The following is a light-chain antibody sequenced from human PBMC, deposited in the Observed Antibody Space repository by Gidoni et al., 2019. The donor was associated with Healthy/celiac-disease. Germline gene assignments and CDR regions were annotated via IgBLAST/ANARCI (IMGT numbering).Light chain of an antibody. J-gene: IGLJ2*01. CDR3: CSYAGSITL. Sequence: QSALTQPASVSGSPGQSITISCTGTSSDVGSYNLVSWYQQHPGKAPKLMIYEGSKRPSGVSKRFSGSKSGNTASLTIAGLQAEDEADYYGCSYAGSITLFGGGTKLTVL. CDR1: SSDVGSYNL. V-gene: IGLV2-23*01. CDR2: EGS.